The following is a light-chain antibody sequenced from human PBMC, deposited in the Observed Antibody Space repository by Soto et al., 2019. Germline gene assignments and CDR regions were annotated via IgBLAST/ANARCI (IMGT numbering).Light chain of an antibody. CDR2: DTS. CDR1: TGAVTSGHY. CDR3: LLVYSGARA. V-gene: IGLV7-46*01. J-gene: IGLJ2*01. Sequence: QAVVTQEPSLTVSPGWTVTLTCGSSTGAVTSGHYPYWFQQKPGQAPKTLIYDTSNKFSWTPARFSGSLLGGKAALTLSGAQPEDEADYYCLLVYSGARAFGGGTKVTVL.